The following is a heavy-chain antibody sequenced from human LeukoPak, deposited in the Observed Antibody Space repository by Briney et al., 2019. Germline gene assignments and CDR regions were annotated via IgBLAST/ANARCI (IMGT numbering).Heavy chain of an antibody. CDR2: IWSDATEK. CDR1: GFTYSHFG. Sequence: GGAPRIFFAAPGFTYSHFGVHWGRPGPGKGPGGVAVIWSDATEKYYGDAVKGRFTISRDNSRNTLYLQMNSLRAEDTAVYYCAKDAQRGFDYSNSLEYWGQGTLVTVSS. J-gene: IGHJ4*02. D-gene: IGHD4-11*01. CDR3: AKDAQRGFDYSNSLEY. V-gene: IGHV3-33*06.